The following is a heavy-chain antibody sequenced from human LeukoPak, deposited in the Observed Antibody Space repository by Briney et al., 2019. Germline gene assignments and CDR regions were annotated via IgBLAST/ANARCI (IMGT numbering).Heavy chain of an antibody. J-gene: IGHJ4*02. CDR2: INPNSGGT. V-gene: IGHV1-2*02. CDR3: ARDPTRFYSNYVVPPWEIDY. CDR1: GYTFTGYY. D-gene: IGHD4-4*01. Sequence: ASVKVSCKASGYTFTGYYMHWVRQAPGQGLEWMGWINPNSGGTNYAQKFQGRVTMTRDTSISTAYMELSSLRSEDTAVYYCARDPTRFYSNYVVPPWEIDYWGQGTLVTVSS.